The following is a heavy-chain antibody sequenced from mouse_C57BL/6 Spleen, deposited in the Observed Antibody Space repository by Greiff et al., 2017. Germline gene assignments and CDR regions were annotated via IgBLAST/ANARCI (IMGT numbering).Heavy chain of an antibody. CDR1: GFSLSTSGMG. Sequence: QVTLKESGPGILQSSQTLSLTCSFSGFSLSTSGMGVSWIRQPSGKGLEWLAHIYWDDDKRYNPSLKSRLTISKDTSRNQVFLKITSVNTADTATYYCARSRDYYGSHGYVDVWGTGTTVTVSS. V-gene: IGHV8-12*01. CDR2: IYWDDDK. D-gene: IGHD1-1*01. CDR3: ARSRDYYGSHGYVDV. J-gene: IGHJ1*03.